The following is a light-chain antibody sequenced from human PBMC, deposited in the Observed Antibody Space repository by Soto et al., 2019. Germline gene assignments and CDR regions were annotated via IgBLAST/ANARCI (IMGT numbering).Light chain of an antibody. CDR3: HPRARWPMP. Sequence: EVVLTQSPATLSMSPGERVTLSCRASQSVSTFVAWYQHKPGQAPRPVIYDTFKRAPGVPDRFSGGGSGTDFSLTISSLEPEDFAVYYCHPRARWPMPFGQGTRLELK. V-gene: IGKV3-11*01. J-gene: IGKJ5*01. CDR1: QSVSTF. CDR2: DTF.